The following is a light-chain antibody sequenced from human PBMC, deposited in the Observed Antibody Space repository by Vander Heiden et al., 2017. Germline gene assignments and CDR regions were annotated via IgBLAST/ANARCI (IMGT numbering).Light chain of an antibody. V-gene: IGLV2-14*03. CDR2: DVT. CDR3: SSYTTTGTRL. CDR1: SSDVGGYDS. Sequence: QSALTQPASVSGSLGQSITISFAGTSSDVGGYDSVSWYQQHPGKAPKLMIYDVTYRPSGVSIRFSGSKSGNTASLTISGLQAEDESDYYCSSYTTTGTRLFGTGTKVTVL. J-gene: IGLJ1*01.